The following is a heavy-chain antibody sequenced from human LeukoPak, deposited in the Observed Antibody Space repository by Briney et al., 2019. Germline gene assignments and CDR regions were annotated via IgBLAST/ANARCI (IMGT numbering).Heavy chain of an antibody. CDR1: GFTFSSYG. CDR3: ASSQGYGGNSGVDY. D-gene: IGHD4-23*01. CDR2: ISGSGGST. V-gene: IGHV3-23*01. J-gene: IGHJ4*02. Sequence: PGGSLRLSCAASGFTFSSYGMSWVRQAPGKGLEWVSAISGSGGSTYYADSVKGRFTISRDNSKNTLYLQMNSLRAEDTAVYYCASSQGYGGNSGVDYWGQGTLVTVSS.